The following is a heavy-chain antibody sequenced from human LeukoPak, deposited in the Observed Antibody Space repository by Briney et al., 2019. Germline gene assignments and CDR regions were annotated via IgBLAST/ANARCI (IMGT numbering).Heavy chain of an antibody. V-gene: IGHV3-30*02. CDR3: AKRGKDSPGYYNYFDS. J-gene: IGHJ4*02. D-gene: IGHD3-22*01. Sequence: GGSLRLSCATSGFTFSTYGMHWVRQAPGKGLEWVAFIGYDGSEIHYADSVKGRFTISGDNSKNTVHLQMGGLRGEDTAVYYCAKRGKDSPGYYNYFDSWGQGTLVTVSS. CDR1: GFTFSTYG. CDR2: IGYDGSEI.